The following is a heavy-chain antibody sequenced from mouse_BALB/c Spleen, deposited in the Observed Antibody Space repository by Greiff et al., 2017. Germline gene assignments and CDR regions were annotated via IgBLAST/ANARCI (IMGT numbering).Heavy chain of an antibody. CDR3: ANLWPLRDYFDY. D-gene: IGHD1-1*01. CDR2: INPYNDGT. Sequence: EVKLQESGPELVKPGASVKMSCKASGYTFTSYVMHWVKQKPGQGLEWIGYINPYNDGTKYNEKFEGKATLTSDKSSSTAYMELSSLTSEDSAVYYCANLWPLRDYFDYWGQGTTLTVSS. V-gene: IGHV1-14*01. CDR1: GYTFTSYV. J-gene: IGHJ2*01.